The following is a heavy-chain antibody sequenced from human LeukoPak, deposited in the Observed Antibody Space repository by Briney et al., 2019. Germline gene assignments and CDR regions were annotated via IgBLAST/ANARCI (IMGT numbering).Heavy chain of an antibody. D-gene: IGHD1-26*01. CDR2: IIPIFGTA. V-gene: IGHV1-69*05. J-gene: IGHJ3*02. CDR1: GGSFSSYA. Sequence: SVKVSCKASGGSFSSYAINWVRQAPGQGLEWMGSIIPIFGTAFYAQNFQGRVTITTDASTTTAYMDLSSLRSEDTAVYYCARGRLGGNYHEAFDIWGQGTMVTVSS. CDR3: ARGRLGGNYHEAFDI.